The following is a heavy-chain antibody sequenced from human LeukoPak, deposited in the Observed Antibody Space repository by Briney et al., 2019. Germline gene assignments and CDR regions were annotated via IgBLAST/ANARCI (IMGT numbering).Heavy chain of an antibody. J-gene: IGHJ5*02. CDR2: INAGNGNT. Sequence: ASVKVSCKASGYTFTSYAMHWVRQAPGQRLEWMGWINAGNGNTKYSQKFQGRVTITRDTSASTAYMELSSLRSEDTAVYYCARDWITMVRGVNGGPNWFDPWGQGTLVTVSS. CDR3: ARDWITMVRGVNGGPNWFDP. V-gene: IGHV1-3*01. D-gene: IGHD3-10*01. CDR1: GYTFTSYA.